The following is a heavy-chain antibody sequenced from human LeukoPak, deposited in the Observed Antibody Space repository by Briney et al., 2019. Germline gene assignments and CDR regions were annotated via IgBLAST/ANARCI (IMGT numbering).Heavy chain of an antibody. V-gene: IGHV4-34*11. CDR3: ARDSGPWGVLDP. CDR2: MSNNGAT. J-gene: IGHJ5*02. Sequence: SETLSLTCAVYGGSFSGYYWSWIRQPPGKGLEWIGYMSNNGATNYNPSLKSRVTISIDMSNNHFSLTLKSVTAADKAVYYCARDSGPWGVLDPWGQGTLVSVSS. CDR1: GGSFSGYY. D-gene: IGHD3-10*01.